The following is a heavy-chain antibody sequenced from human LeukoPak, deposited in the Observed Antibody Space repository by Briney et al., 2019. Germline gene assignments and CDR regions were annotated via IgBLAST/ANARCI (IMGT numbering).Heavy chain of an antibody. CDR1: GFTFSSYA. D-gene: IGHD3-3*01. Sequence: GGSLRLSCAASGFTFSSYAMSWVRQAPGKGLEWVSGISGSGGSTNYADSVKGRFTISRDNSKNTLYLQMNSLRAEDTAVYYCAKHIYGVVSIQQWGQGTLVTVSS. CDR3: AKHIYGVVSIQQ. V-gene: IGHV3-23*01. CDR2: ISGSGGST. J-gene: IGHJ1*01.